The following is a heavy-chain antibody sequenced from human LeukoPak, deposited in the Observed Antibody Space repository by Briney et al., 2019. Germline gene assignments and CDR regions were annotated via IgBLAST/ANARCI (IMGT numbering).Heavy chain of an antibody. CDR1: GYTFTSYD. CDR2: MSPKSANT. Sequence: ASVKVSCKASGYTFTSYDISWVRQATGQGLEWMGWMSPKSANTGYAQKFQGRVTITRDTSISTAYMELSSLTSEDTAVYYCARTPPRGLIDYWGQGTLVTVSS. J-gene: IGHJ4*02. V-gene: IGHV1-8*03. D-gene: IGHD3-16*01. CDR3: ARTPPRGLIDY.